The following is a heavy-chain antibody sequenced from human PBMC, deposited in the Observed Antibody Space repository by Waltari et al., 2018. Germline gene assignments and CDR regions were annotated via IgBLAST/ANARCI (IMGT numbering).Heavy chain of an antibody. D-gene: IGHD3-10*01. V-gene: IGHV4-39*01. Sequence: QLQLQESGPGLVKPSETLSLTCTVSGGSISRGTCYWAWIRQPPGKGLEWIGNIYYRGNTYYRQSLKSQVTISVDTSKNQFSLKLSSVTAADTAVYYCARYYFGSGSSHFDYWGQGTLLTVSS. CDR1: GGSISRGTCY. J-gene: IGHJ4*02. CDR2: IYYRGNT. CDR3: ARYYFGSGSSHFDY.